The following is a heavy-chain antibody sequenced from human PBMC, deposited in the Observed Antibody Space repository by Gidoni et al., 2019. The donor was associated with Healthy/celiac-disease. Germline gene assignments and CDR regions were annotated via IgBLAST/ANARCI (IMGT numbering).Heavy chain of an antibody. V-gene: IGHV3-23*04. CDR2: ISGSGGST. CDR1: RFPFSSSA. D-gene: IGHD6-19*01. Sequence: EVQLVESGGGLVQPGGSLRLSCPASRFPFSSSATHWVRQAPGKGLEWVSAISGSGGSTYYADSVKGRFTISRDNSKNTLYLQMNSLRAEDTDVYYCAKGPLLARAVAGFRAEYFQHWGQGTLVTVSS. CDR3: AKGPLLARAVAGFRAEYFQH. J-gene: IGHJ1*01.